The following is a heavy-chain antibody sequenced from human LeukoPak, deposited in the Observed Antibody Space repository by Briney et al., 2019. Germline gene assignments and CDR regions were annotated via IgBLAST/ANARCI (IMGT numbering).Heavy chain of an antibody. CDR1: GGSFSGYY. V-gene: IGHV4-34*01. D-gene: IGHD3-10*01. CDR3: ARKRRLGITMVRGVLDY. CDR2: INHSGST. Sequence: PSETLSLTCAVYGGSFSGYYWSWIRQPPGKGLEGLGEINHSGSTNYNPSLKSRVTISVDPSKNQFSLKLRSVPAADTAVYYCARKRRLGITMVRGVLDYWGQGTLVTVSS. J-gene: IGHJ4*02.